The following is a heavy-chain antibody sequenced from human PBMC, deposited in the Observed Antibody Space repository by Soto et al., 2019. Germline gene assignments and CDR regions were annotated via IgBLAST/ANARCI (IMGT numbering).Heavy chain of an antibody. CDR2: IWYDGSNK. CDR1: GFTFSSYG. Sequence: QVQLVESGGGVVQPGRSLRLSCAASGFTFSSYGMHWVRQAPGKGLEWVAVIWYDGSNKYYADSVKGRFTISRDNSKNTLNLQMHSLRAEDTAVYYCARVRYDYGDAYYFDYWGQGTLVTVSS. D-gene: IGHD4-17*01. V-gene: IGHV3-33*01. CDR3: ARVRYDYGDAYYFDY. J-gene: IGHJ4*02.